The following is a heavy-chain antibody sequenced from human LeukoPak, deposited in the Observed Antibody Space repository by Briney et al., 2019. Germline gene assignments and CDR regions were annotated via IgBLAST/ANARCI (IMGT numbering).Heavy chain of an antibody. CDR2: LWYDGANQ. J-gene: IGHJ4*02. CDR3: ARDPSGSWNDVGTFDS. D-gene: IGHD1-1*01. V-gene: IGHV3-33*01. CDR1: GFTFSNYG. Sequence: PGGSLRLSCAASGFTFSNYGMHWVRQAPGKGLEWVALLWYDGANQNYADSVKGRFTLFRDNSKNTVYLQMTSLRVEDTALYYCARDPSGSWNDVGTFDSWGQGTLVSVSS.